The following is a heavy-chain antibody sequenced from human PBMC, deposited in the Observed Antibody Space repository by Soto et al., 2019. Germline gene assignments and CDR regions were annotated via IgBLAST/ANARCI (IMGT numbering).Heavy chain of an antibody. J-gene: IGHJ6*02. CDR1: GLTISNAW. V-gene: IGHV3-15*07. CDR3: TTGSVEGV. D-gene: IGHD2-15*01. Sequence: EVQLVESGGGFIYPGGSLRLSCAASGLTISNAWMNWVRQAPGKGLEWVGRIKTNTEGGTTHYAAAVKGRFTVSRDDSKNTLYLQMNSLKTEDTAVYYCTTGSVEGVWGQGTTVTVCS. CDR2: IKTNTEGGTT.